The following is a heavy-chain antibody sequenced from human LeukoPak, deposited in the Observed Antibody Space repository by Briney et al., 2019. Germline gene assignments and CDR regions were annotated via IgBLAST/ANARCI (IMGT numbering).Heavy chain of an antibody. CDR2: INHSGST. Sequence: GTLRLSCAASGFTFSSYGMSWVRQPPGKGLEWIGEINHSGSTNYNPSLKSRVTISVDTSKNQFSLKLSSVTAADTAVYYCARRGRVTYYYGSGSYFDYWGQGTLVTVSS. CDR3: ARRGRVTYYYGSGSYFDY. CDR1: GFTFSSYG. V-gene: IGHV4-34*01. D-gene: IGHD3-10*01. J-gene: IGHJ4*02.